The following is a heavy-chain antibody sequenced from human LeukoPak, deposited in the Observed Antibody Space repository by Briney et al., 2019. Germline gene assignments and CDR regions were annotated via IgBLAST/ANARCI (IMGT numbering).Heavy chain of an antibody. CDR1: GFTFSSYS. D-gene: IGHD5-18*01. V-gene: IGHV3-21*01. CDR2: ISSSSYI. Sequence: PGGSLRLSCAASGFTFSSYSMNWVRQAPGKGLEWVSTISSSSYIYYADSVKGRFTISRDNAKNSLYLQMNSLRAEDTAVYYCARHVAAMVGYWGQGTLVTVSS. J-gene: IGHJ4*02. CDR3: ARHVAAMVGY.